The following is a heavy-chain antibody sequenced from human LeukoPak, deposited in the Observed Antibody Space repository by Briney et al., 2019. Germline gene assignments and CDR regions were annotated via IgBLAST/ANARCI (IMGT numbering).Heavy chain of an antibody. Sequence: SETLSLTCTVSGHSINSYYRSWIRQPPGKGLEWIRYIYYSGSTNYNPSLKSRVTISVDTSKNQFSLKLSSVTAADTAVYYFARLRFGFDYWGQGTLVTVSS. J-gene: IGHJ4*02. CDR1: GHSINSYY. CDR2: IYYSGST. V-gene: IGHV4-59*08. CDR3: ARLRFGFDY. D-gene: IGHD3-10*01.